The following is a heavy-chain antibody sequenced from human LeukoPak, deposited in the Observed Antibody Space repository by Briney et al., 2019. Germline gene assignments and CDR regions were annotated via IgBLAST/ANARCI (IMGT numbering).Heavy chain of an antibody. D-gene: IGHD3-22*01. V-gene: IGHV4-34*01. CDR1: GGSFSGYY. J-gene: IGHJ4*02. CDR2: INHSGST. CDR3: ARAVSYYYDSSGYYSRKYYFDY. Sequence: PSETLSLTCAVYGGSFSGYYWSWIRQPSGKGLEWIGEINHSGSTNYNPSLKSRVTISVDTSKNQFSLKLSSVTAADTAVYYCARAVSYYYDSSGYYSRKYYFDYWGQGTPVTVSS.